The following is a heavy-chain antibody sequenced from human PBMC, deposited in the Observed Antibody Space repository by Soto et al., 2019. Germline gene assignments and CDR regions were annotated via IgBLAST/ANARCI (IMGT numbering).Heavy chain of an antibody. V-gene: IGHV3-49*03. CDR1: GFTFGDYA. D-gene: IGHD6-6*01. CDR3: TRDDGSDSSSSLAR. CDR2: IRSKAYGGTT. Sequence: GGSLRLSCTAFGFTFGDYAMSWFRQAPGKGLEWVGFIRSKAYGGTTEYAASVKGRFTISRDDSKSIAYLQMNSLKTEDTAVYYCTRDDGSDSSSSLARWGQGTLVTVSS. J-gene: IGHJ4*02.